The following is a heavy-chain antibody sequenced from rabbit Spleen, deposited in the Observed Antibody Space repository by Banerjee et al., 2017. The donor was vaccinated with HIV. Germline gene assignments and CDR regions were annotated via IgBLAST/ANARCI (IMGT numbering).Heavy chain of an antibody. CDR2: IGAGVSYTT. CDR1: GFSFSYSDY. Sequence: QSLEESGGDLVKPGASLTLTCTASGFSFSYSDYMCWVRQPPGKGPEWIACIGAGVSYTTYYATWAKGRFTISKTSSTTVTLQMTSLTAADTATYFCARETSGGWGVVLYYFSLWGQGTLVTVS. CDR3: ARETSGGWGVVLYYFSL. J-gene: IGHJ4*01. V-gene: IGHV1S40*01. D-gene: IGHD4-1*01.